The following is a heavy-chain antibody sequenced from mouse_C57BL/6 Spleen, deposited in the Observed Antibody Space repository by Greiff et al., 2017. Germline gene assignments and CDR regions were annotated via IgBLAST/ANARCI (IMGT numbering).Heavy chain of an antibody. CDR3: ARKEELRSFYAMDY. CDR2: IYPGSGST. Sequence: QVQLQQSGAELVKPGASVKMSCKASGYTFTSYWLTWVKQRPGQGLEWIGDIYPGSGSTNYNEKFKSKATLTVDTSSSTAYMQLSSLTSEDSAVYYCARKEELRSFYAMDYWGQGTSVTVSS. D-gene: IGHD3-2*02. CDR1: GYTFTSYW. J-gene: IGHJ4*01. V-gene: IGHV1-55*01.